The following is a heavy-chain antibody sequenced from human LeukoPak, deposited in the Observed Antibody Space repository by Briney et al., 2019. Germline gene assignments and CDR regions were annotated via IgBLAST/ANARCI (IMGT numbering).Heavy chain of an antibody. CDR2: ISGSGGST. J-gene: IGHJ6*02. V-gene: IGHV3-23*01. CDR1: GFTFSSYA. D-gene: IGHD5-12*01. CDR3: AKYPRATIAAYYYYGMDV. Sequence: GGSLRLSCAASGFTFSSYAMSWVRQAPGKGLEWVSAISGSGGSTYYADSVKGRFTISRDNSKNTLYLQMNSLRAEDTAVYYCAKYPRATIAAYYYYGMDVWGQGTTVTVSS.